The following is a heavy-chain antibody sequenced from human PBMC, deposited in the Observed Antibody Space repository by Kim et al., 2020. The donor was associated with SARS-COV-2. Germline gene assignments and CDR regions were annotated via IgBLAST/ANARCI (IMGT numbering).Heavy chain of an antibody. V-gene: IGHV3-30*04. J-gene: IGHJ3*02. CDR2: IADDGINK. Sequence: GGSLRLSCAASGFTFSSHAMHWVRQAPGKGLEWVAIIADDGINKYYTDSVKGRFTISRDNSKNTLYLQMNSLRAEDTAVYYCVKALGRGGGAFDMWGQGT. CDR3: VKALGRGGGAFDM. D-gene: IGHD2-21*01. CDR1: GFTFSSHA.